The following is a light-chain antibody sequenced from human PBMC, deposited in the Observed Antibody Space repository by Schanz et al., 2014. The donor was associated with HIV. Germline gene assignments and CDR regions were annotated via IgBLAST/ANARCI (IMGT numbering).Light chain of an antibody. CDR1: QSVSSN. Sequence: EIVLTQSPATLSVSPGERATLSCRASQSVSSNLAWYQQKPGQAPRLLIYGASTRATGIPARFSGSGSGTHFTLTITSLQFDDFATYYCQQSYSATPYTFGQGTRLEIK. J-gene: IGKJ2*01. CDR2: GAS. V-gene: IGKV3-15*01. CDR3: QQSYSATPYT.